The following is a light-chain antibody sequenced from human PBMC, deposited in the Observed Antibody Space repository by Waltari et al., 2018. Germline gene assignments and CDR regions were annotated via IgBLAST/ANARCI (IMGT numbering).Light chain of an antibody. CDR2: EAT. V-gene: IGLV2-23*01. CDR1: KNDIGTYNF. Sequence: SALTQPASLSGSPGQSITISCAGTKNDIGTYNFVSWFQQFPGQAPKLIVSEATKRPSGVSYRFSGSKSGNTASLTISGLQAEDEADYYCCSYAGGSRVIFGGGTKLTVL. CDR3: CSYAGGSRVI. J-gene: IGLJ2*01.